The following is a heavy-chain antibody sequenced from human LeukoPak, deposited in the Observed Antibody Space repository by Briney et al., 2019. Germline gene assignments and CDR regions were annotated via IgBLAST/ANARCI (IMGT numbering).Heavy chain of an antibody. CDR3: ARGRWSSGRYHGDWFDP. CDR2: MNPNSGNT. Sequence: ASVKVSCKASGYTFTSYDINWVRQATGQGLEWMGWMNPNSGNTGYAQKFQGRVTMTRNTSISTAYMELSSLRSEDTAVYYCARGRWSSGRYHGDWFDPWGQGTLVTVSS. CDR1: GYTFTSYD. D-gene: IGHD6-19*01. J-gene: IGHJ5*02. V-gene: IGHV1-8*01.